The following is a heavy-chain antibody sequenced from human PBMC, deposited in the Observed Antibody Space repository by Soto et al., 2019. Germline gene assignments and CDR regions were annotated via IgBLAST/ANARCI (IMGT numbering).Heavy chain of an antibody. V-gene: IGHV3-21*01. CDR2: ISSTTNYI. CDR1: GFTFSSYA. CDR3: ARESEDLTSNFDY. J-gene: IGHJ4*02. Sequence: PGGSLRLSCAASGFTFSSYAMNWVRQAPGKGLEWVSSISSTTNYIYYADSMKGRLTVSRDNAKNSVYLEMNSLSAEDTAVYYCARESEDLTSNFDYWGQGTLVTVSS.